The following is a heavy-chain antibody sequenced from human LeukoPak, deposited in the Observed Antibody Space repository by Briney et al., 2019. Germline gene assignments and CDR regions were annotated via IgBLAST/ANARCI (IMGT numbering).Heavy chain of an antibody. CDR3: AKDPPIYYGMDV. J-gene: IGHJ6*02. CDR2: ISGSGDST. CDR1: GFTFSSYA. Sequence: GSLRLSCAASGFTFSSYATSWVRQAPGKGPEWVLVISGSGDSTYYADSVKGRFTISRDNSKNTLSLQMNRLRVEDAAVYYCAKDPPIYYGMDVWGQGTTVTVSS. V-gene: IGHV3-23*01.